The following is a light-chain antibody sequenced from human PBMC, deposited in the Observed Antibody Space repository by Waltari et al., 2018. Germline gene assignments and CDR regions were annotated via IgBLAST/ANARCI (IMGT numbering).Light chain of an antibody. Sequence: TCRASPGCSNFLAWYQQKPGKAPNLLIYAASTLQSGVPSRFSGSGSGTDFTLTISSLQPEDFATYYCQLLNSSQWTFGQGTKVEI. V-gene: IGKV1-9*01. J-gene: IGKJ1*01. CDR2: AAS. CDR3: QLLNSSQWT. CDR1: PGCSNF.